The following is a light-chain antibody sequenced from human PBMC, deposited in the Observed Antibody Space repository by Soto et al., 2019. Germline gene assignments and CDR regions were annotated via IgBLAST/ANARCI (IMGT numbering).Light chain of an antibody. J-gene: IGLJ2*01. Sequence: QSALTQPPSASGSPGQSVTISCTGTNSDVGAYSYVSWYQHHPGKAPKLMIFDVSKRPSGVPDRFSGSKSGNTASLTVSGLQAEDEADYYCSSYAGSLYWVFGGGTQLTVL. CDR2: DVS. V-gene: IGLV2-8*01. CDR3: SSYAGSLYWV. CDR1: NSDVGAYSY.